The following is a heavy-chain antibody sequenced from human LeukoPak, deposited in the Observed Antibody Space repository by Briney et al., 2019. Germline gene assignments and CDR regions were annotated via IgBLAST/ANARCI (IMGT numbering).Heavy chain of an antibody. Sequence: GASLRPSCAASGHTFSSYAMSWVRQAPGKGLEWVSAISGSSGHTYYADSVKGRFTISRDNSKNTLYLQMNSLRAEDTAVYYCAKVGFSEMEWLLYSDHWGQGTLVTVSS. CDR1: GHTFSSYA. CDR2: ISGSSGHT. V-gene: IGHV3-23*01. D-gene: IGHD3-3*01. CDR3: AKVGFSEMEWLLYSDH. J-gene: IGHJ4*02.